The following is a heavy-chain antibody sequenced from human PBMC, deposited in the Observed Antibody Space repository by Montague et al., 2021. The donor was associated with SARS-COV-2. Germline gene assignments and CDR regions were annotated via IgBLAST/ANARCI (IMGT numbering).Heavy chain of an antibody. J-gene: IGHJ4*02. Sequence: SETLSLTCTVSAGSISSNYFNWIRQPPGKGLEWIGYIYHCGSTDTNYNPSLKSRVTISVDTSKNQFTLSLISVAAADTAVYYCARGGGYSGSPGDFWGQGGLVSVSS. CDR3: ARGGGYSGSPGDF. D-gene: IGHD5-18*01. CDR2: IYHCGST. CDR1: AGSISSNY. V-gene: IGHV4-59*01.